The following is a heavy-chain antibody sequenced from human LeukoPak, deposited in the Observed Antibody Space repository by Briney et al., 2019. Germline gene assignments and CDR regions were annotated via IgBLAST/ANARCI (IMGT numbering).Heavy chain of an antibody. Sequence: HSQTLTLTCTFSGFSLSTSGMCVSWLRQPPGRALEWLARIDWDDDKYYSTSLKTRLTISKDTSKNQVVLTMTNMDPVDTATYYCARLRSSGYYYLFDYWGQGTLVTVSS. CDR1: GFSLSTSGMC. D-gene: IGHD3-22*01. CDR2: IDWDDDK. V-gene: IGHV2-70*11. J-gene: IGHJ4*02. CDR3: ARLRSSGYYYLFDY.